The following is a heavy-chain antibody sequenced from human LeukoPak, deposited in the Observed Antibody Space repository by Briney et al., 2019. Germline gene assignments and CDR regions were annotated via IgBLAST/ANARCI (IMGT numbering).Heavy chain of an antibody. CDR2: VDQTGSP. V-gene: IGHV4-39*07. J-gene: IGHJ6*03. Sequence: SETLSLTCSVSGGSLRSDRHNWGWVRQSADKGRERIGSVDQTGSPYYNPPLKSRVTISVDTSNKQFSLNLTSVTAADTAVYYCARDLGGYPFFMDVWGKGITVTVSS. CDR1: GGSLRSDRHN. CDR3: ARDLGGYPFFMDV. D-gene: IGHD2-15*01.